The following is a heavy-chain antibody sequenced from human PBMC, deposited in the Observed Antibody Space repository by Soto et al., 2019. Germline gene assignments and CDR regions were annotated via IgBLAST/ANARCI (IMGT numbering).Heavy chain of an antibody. CDR3: ARVPRTDGYYYGMDV. J-gene: IGHJ6*02. Sequence: GGSLRLSCAASGFTFSSYAMSWVRQAPGKGLEWVSAISGSGGSTYYADSVKGRFTISRDNSKNTLYLQMNSLRAEDTAVYYCARVPRTDGYYYGMDVWGQGTTVTVSS. CDR2: ISGSGGST. CDR1: GFTFSSYA. V-gene: IGHV3-23*01.